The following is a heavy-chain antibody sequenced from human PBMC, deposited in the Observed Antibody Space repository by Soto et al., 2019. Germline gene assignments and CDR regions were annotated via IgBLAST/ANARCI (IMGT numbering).Heavy chain of an antibody. Sequence: ASVKVSCKTSGYTFTDYYTHWVRQAPGQGLEWMGWMNPKSGGAYFAQKFQGRVALTRDTSIGTAYIEVNSLTSDDTAVYFCTRENIENSDGLYGAFDIWRRGTTVTVSS. D-gene: IGHD5-18*01. CDR2: MNPKSGGA. J-gene: IGHJ3*02. CDR3: TRENIENSDGLYGAFDI. CDR1: GYTFTDYY. V-gene: IGHV1-2*02.